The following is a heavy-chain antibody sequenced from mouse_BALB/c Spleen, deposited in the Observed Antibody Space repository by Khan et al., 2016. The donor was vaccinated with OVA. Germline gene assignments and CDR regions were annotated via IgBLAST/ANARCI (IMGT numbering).Heavy chain of an antibody. J-gene: IGHJ3*01. Sequence: QVTLKESGPGILQPSQTLSLTCSFSGFSLSTSGVGVGWIRQPSGKTLEWLAHIWWDDDKRYNPALKSRLTISKDTSTNQVFLKISSVDTADIATYYWVRPPDRNYDWFAYWGQGTLVTVSA. D-gene: IGHD1-1*01. V-gene: IGHV8-8*01. CDR2: IWWDDDK. CDR3: VRPPDRNYDWFAY. CDR1: GFSLSTSGVG.